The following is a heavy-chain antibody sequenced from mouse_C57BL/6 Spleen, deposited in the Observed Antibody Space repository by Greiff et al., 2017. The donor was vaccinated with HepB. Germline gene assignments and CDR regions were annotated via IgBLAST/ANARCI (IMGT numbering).Heavy chain of an antibody. Sequence: EVKLMESGGGLVKPGGSLKLSCAASGFTFSSYAMSWVRQTPEKRLEWVATISDGGSYTYYPDNVKGRFTISRDNAKNNLYLQMSHLKSEDTAMYYCARDLGGLDYWGQGTTLTVSS. CDR2: ISDGGSYT. CDR3: ARDLGGLDY. D-gene: IGHD1-1*02. J-gene: IGHJ2*01. CDR1: GFTFSSYA. V-gene: IGHV5-4*01.